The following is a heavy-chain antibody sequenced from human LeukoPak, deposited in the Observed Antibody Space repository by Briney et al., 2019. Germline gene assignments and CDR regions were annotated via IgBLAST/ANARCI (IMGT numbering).Heavy chain of an antibody. V-gene: IGHV3-66*04. Sequence: GGSLRLSCAASGFTFSSYAMSWVRQAPGKGLEWVSVIYSGGSTYYADSVKGRFTISRDNSKNTLYLQMNSLRAEDTAVYYCARQGGGYNLYFDYWGQGTLVTVSS. CDR1: GFTFSSYA. D-gene: IGHD5-12*01. CDR2: IYSGGST. CDR3: ARQGGGYNLYFDY. J-gene: IGHJ4*02.